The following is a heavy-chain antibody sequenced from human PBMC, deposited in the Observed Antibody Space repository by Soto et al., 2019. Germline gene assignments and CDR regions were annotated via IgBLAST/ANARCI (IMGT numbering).Heavy chain of an antibody. CDR2: IKSKTDGGTT. CDR3: TTDGHPPRVAARPNY. V-gene: IGHV3-15*01. J-gene: IGHJ4*02. D-gene: IGHD6-6*01. CDR1: GFTFSNAW. Sequence: GGSLRLSCAASGFTFSNAWMSWVRQAPGKGLEWVGRIKSKTDGGTTDYAAPVKGRFTISRDDSPNTLYLHMNSLKTEDTAVYYCTTDGHPPRVAARPNYWGKGTRGTVSS.